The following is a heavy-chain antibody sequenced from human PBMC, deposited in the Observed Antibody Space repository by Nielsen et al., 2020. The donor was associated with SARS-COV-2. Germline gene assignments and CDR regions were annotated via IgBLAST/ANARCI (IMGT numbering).Heavy chain of an antibody. CDR1: GFTFSNYA. J-gene: IGHJ4*02. D-gene: IGHD6-13*01. CDR3: AREAAVYLDY. Sequence: GESLKISCVASGFTFSNYAMSWVRQAPGKGLEWVSVIYNGGSSTYYADSVKGRFTISRDNSKNTLYLQMNSLRAEDTAVYYCAREAAVYLDYWGQGTLVTVSS. CDR2: IYNGGSST. V-gene: IGHV3-23*03.